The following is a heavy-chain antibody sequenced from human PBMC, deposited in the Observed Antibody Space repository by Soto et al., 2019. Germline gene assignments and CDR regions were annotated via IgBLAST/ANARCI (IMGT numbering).Heavy chain of an antibody. CDR1: GCAISSNDYS. Sequence: QVQLQESGPGLVKPSQTLSLTCTVSGCAISSNDYSWSWIRQPPGKGMEWIGSIHTSGSSDYNPSIRRRGSIALEASKNEFALKLNSLTATDTAVYYCARAEYSYGYVDIDFCCQGALVTVSS. J-gene: IGHJ4*02. D-gene: IGHD5-18*01. CDR3: ARAEYSYGYVDIDF. V-gene: IGHV4-30-4*01. CDR2: IHTSGSS.